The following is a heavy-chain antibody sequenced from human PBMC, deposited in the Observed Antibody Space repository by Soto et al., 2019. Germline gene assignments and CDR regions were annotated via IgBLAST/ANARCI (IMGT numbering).Heavy chain of an antibody. J-gene: IGHJ4*02. CDR3: AKDPRAYSSGWCSPYHFDY. CDR2: ISGSGGST. D-gene: IGHD6-19*01. CDR1: GFTFSDYA. V-gene: IGHV3-23*01. Sequence: EVQLLESGGGLVQPGGSLRLSCAASGFTFSDYAMSWVRQAPGKGLEWVSAISGSGGSTYYADSVKGRFTISRDSSKNTLYLQMISLRAEDTALYYCAKDPRAYSSGWCSPYHFDYWGQGTLVTVSS.